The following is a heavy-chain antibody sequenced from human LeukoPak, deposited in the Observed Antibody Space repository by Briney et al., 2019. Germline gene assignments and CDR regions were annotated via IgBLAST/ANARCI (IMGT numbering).Heavy chain of an antibody. CDR3: ARDGRFGDPYCSSTSCPYDAFDI. V-gene: IGHV4-59*01. D-gene: IGHD2-2*01. J-gene: IGHJ3*02. CDR2: IYYSGST. Sequence: ASETLSLTCTVSGGSISSYYWSWIQQPPGKGLEWIGYIYYSGSTNYNPSLKSRVTISVDTSKNQFSLKLSSVTAADTAVYYCARDGRFGDPYCSSTSCPYDAFDIWGQGTMVTVSS. CDR1: GGSISSYY.